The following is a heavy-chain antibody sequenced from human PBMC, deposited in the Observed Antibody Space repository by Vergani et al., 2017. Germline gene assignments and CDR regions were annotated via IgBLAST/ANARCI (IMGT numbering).Heavy chain of an antibody. J-gene: IGHJ3*02. Sequence: QVQLQESGPGLVEPSQTLSLTCTVSGGSISSGSYYWSWIRQPAGKGLEWIGLIYTSGSTNYNPSLKIRVTMSVDTSKKQFSLKLSSVTAADTAVYYCARKGDSSGYPDAVDIWGQGTMVTVSS. CDR2: IYTSGST. V-gene: IGHV4-61*02. CDR3: ARKGDSSGYPDAVDI. CDR1: GGSISSGSYY. D-gene: IGHD3-22*01.